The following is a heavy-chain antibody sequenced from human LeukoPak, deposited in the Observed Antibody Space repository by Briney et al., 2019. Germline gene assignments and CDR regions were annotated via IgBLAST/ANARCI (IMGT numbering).Heavy chain of an antibody. J-gene: IGHJ5*02. Sequence: SETLSLTCAASGYSINSAYYWGWIRQPPGKGLEWIASMYHSGITYYNSSLKSRATISVDTSKNQFSLKLNSVTAADTSVYYCARLTPGKNWFDPWGQGTLVTVSS. D-gene: IGHD3-10*01. CDR3: ARLTPGKNWFDP. CDR1: GYSINSAYY. CDR2: MYHSGIT. V-gene: IGHV4-38-2*01.